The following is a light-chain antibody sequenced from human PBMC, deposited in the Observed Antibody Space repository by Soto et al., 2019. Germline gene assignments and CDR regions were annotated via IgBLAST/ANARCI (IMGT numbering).Light chain of an antibody. Sequence: EIVLTQSPGTLSLSPGERATLSCRASQSVSSSYLTWYQQKPGQAPRLLIYGASSRATCIPDRFSGSGSGTDFTLTISRLEPEDFSVYYCHQYGSSFRTFGQGTKVEIK. V-gene: IGKV3-20*01. CDR2: GAS. CDR3: HQYGSSFRT. CDR1: QSVSSSY. J-gene: IGKJ1*01.